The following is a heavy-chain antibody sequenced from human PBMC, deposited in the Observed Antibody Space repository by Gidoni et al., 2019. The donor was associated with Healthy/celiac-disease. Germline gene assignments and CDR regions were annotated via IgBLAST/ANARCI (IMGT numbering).Heavy chain of an antibody. D-gene: IGHD6-19*01. J-gene: IGHJ3*02. Sequence: APGKGLEWVSSISSSSSYIYYADSVKGRFTISRDNAKNSLYLQMNSLRAEDTAVYYCASSRAPGSSDNYDAFDIWGQGTMVTVSS. V-gene: IGHV3-21*01. CDR3: ASSRAPGSSDNYDAFDI. CDR2: ISSSSSYI.